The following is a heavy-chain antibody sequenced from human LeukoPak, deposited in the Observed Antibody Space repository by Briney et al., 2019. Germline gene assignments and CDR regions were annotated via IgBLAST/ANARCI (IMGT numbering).Heavy chain of an antibody. CDR2: FDPEDGET. J-gene: IGHJ4*02. CDR1: GYTLTELS. V-gene: IGHV1-24*01. Sequence: ASVKVSCKVSGYTLTELSIHWVRQAPGKGLEWMGGFDPEDGETIYAQKFQGRVTMTEDTSTDTAYMELSSLRSEDTAVYYCATPTPAFGIGPMAVAGHAYYFDYWGQGTLVTVSS. CDR3: ATPTPAFGIGPMAVAGHAYYFDY. D-gene: IGHD6-19*01.